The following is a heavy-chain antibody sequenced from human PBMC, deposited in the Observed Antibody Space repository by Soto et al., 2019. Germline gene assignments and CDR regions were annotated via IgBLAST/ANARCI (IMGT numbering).Heavy chain of an antibody. D-gene: IGHD2-2*01. CDR3: ARSTSDTFDI. CDR2: IYYSGST. Sequence: PSETLSLTCTVSGGSISSGGYYWSWIRQHPGKGLEWIGYIYYSGSTYYNPSLKSRVTISVDTSKNQFSLKLSSVTAADTAVYYCARSTSDTFDIWGQGTMVSVSS. J-gene: IGHJ3*02. CDR1: GGSISSGGYY. V-gene: IGHV4-31*03.